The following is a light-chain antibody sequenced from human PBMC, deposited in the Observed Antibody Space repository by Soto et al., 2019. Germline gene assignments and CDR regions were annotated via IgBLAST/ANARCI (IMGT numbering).Light chain of an antibody. CDR2: KAS. V-gene: IGKV1-5*03. J-gene: IGKJ1*01. CDR1: QSISSW. CDR3: QQYVTAFRS. Sequence: DIQMTQPPSTLSASVGGRVTISCRASQSISSWLAWYQQKPGTAPKLLIYKASSLQSGVPSRFSGSGSGTEFTLTISSLQPDDFATYYCQQYVTAFRSFGQGTKVDIK.